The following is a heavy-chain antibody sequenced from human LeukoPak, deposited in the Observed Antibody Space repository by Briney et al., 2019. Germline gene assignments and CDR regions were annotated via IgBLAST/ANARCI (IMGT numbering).Heavy chain of an antibody. D-gene: IGHD2-21*02. J-gene: IGHJ4*02. CDR1: GYTFTTYS. CDR2: ISTYNGDT. V-gene: IGHV1-18*01. Sequence: ASVKLSCKASGYTFTTYSLTWVRQAPGQGLECMGWISTYNGDTNCSQKLQGRVTMTTDASTSTAYMELRSLRSDDTAVYYCARLTEFPQYFDYWGQGTLVTVSS. CDR3: ARLTEFPQYFDY.